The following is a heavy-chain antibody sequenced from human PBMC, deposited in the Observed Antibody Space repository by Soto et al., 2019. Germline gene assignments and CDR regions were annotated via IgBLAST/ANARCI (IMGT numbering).Heavy chain of an antibody. CDR2: IKPDGSEK. D-gene: IGHD2-2*01. CDR3: ARTKSTSCYGGRESSAP. J-gene: IGHJ5*02. V-gene: IGHV3-7*05. CDR1: GFTFSSYW. Sequence: LRLSCAASGFTFSSYWMSWVRQAPGKGLEWVANIKPDGSEKWYVDSVKGRFTISRDNAKNSVYLQMNSLRAEDTAVYYCARTKSTSCYGGRESSAPWGQEILVTVPS.